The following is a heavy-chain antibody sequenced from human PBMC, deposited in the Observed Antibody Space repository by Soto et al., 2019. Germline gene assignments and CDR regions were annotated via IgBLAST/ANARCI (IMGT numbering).Heavy chain of an antibody. D-gene: IGHD1-26*01. J-gene: IGHJ4*02. V-gene: IGHV1-69*06. Sequence: QLVQTGAEVKKPGSSVKVSCRASGGSLNNYALSWVRQAPGQGLEWMGSIIPLSDTAKYAQKFHNRVTITADRSGITAFMELSSLTSEDTAMYYCATEGFGGSYYGHWGQGTLVTVSS. CDR1: GGSLNNYA. CDR3: ATEGFGGSYYGH. CDR2: IIPLSDTA.